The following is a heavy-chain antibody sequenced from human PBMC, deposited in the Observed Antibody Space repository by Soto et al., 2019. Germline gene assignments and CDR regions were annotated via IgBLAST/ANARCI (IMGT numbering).Heavy chain of an antibody. CDR2: IYYSGST. D-gene: IGHD6-13*01. CDR1: GGSVSSGSYY. V-gene: IGHV4-61*01. CDR3: ARGGIADYYYYYGMDV. Sequence: AETLSLTCTVSGGSVSSGSYYWSWIRQPPGKGLEWIGYIYYSGSTNYNPSLKSRVTISVDTSKNQFSLKLSSVTAADTAVYYCARGGIADYYYYYGMDVWGQGTTVTVSS. J-gene: IGHJ6*02.